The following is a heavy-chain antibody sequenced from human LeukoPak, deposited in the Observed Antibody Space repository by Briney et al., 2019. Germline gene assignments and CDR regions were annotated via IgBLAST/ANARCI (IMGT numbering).Heavy chain of an antibody. V-gene: IGHV1-2*06. CDR2: INPNSGGT. J-gene: IGHJ5*02. CDR3: ARLGSLFVVVPAATMSYP. CDR1: GYTFSGYY. Sequence: RASVKVSCKASGYTFSGYYMHWVRQAPGQGLEWMGRINPNSGGTNYAQKFQGRVTMNRDTTISTAYMELSSLRADDTAVYYCARLGSLFVVVPAATMSYPWGQGTLVTVSS. D-gene: IGHD2-2*01.